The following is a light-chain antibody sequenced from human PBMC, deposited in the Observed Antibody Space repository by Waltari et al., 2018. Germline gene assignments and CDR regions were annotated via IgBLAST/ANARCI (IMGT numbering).Light chain of an antibody. CDR2: KVK. J-gene: IGLJ3*02. CDR3: SSYTRRSYWV. CDR1: SSDVGFYDF. V-gene: IGLV2-14*01. Sequence: QSALTQPASVSGSPGQSITISCPGTSSDVGFYDFVSWFQPHPGKAPKVMIYKVKNRPSGVSNRFSGSKSANTASLTISGLQAEDEADYYCSSYTRRSYWVFGGGTQLTVL.